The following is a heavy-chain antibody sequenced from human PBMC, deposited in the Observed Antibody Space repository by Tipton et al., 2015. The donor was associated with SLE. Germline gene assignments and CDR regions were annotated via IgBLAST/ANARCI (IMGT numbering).Heavy chain of an antibody. CDR2: IYQSGLT. CDR3: ATSPLTL. D-gene: IGHD2-2*01. Sequence: LRLSCDVSGGSVGSYYWSWVRQIPGKGLEWIGYIYQSGLTALNPSLESRITLSIDTSRNQFSLKLTSVTAADTAVYYCATSPLTLWGQGTLVTVSS. V-gene: IGHV4-59*02. J-gene: IGHJ4*02. CDR1: GGSVGSYY.